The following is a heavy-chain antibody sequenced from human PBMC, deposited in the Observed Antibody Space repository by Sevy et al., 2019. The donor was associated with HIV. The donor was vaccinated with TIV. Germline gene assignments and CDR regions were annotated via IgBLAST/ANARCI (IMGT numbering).Heavy chain of an antibody. J-gene: IGHJ6*02. CDR2: ISSSSTYI. CDR3: ARDLVIPATTDYFYYGMDV. V-gene: IGHV3-21*01. Sequence: LRLSCAASGFTIRTYNMNWVRQAPGKGLEWVSSISSSSTYIYYADSVKGRFTISRDNAKNSLYLQMSSLRAEDTAVYYCARDLVIPATTDYFYYGMDVWGQGTTVTVSS. CDR1: GFTIRTYN. D-gene: IGHD2-15*01.